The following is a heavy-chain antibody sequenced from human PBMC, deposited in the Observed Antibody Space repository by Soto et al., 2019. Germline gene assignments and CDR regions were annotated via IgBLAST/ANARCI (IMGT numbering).Heavy chain of an antibody. CDR2: INTDGSGT. V-gene: IGHV3-74*03. CDR1: GFTFSSYW. CDR3: ARAIIPAAWCYYMDV. Sequence: EVQLAESGGGLVQPGGSLRLSCAASGFTFSSYWMHWFRQIPGRGPVWVSRINTDGSGTTYADSVKGRFTISRDNAKNTQYLQMNSLRAEDTAVYYCARAIIPAAWCYYMDVWGEGTTVTVSS. D-gene: IGHD2-2*01. J-gene: IGHJ6*03.